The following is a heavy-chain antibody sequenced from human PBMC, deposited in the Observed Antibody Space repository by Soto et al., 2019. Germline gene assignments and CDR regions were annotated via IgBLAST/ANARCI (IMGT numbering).Heavy chain of an antibody. CDR2: IYYSGST. Sequence: PSETVSITCTVSGGSISSGGYYWSWIRQHPGKGLEWIGYIYYSGSTYYNPSLKSRVTISVDTSKNQFSLQLKPVTPEDTAVYYCTTGATRGRYVNDCYGIDVWGQGTTVTGSS. D-gene: IGHD3-3*01. V-gene: IGHV4-31*03. J-gene: IGHJ6*02. CDR3: TTGATRGRYVNDCYGIDV. CDR1: GGSISSGGYY.